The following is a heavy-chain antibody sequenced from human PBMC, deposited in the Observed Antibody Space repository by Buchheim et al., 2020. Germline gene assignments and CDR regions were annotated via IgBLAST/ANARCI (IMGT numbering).Heavy chain of an antibody. D-gene: IGHD1-26*01. Sequence: EVQLVESGGGLVQPGGSLRLSCAASGFSFNSYSMNWVRQASGKGLEWVSYISYDSVNIHYADSVKGRFTISRDNAKNSLYLQMTSLRAEDTAVYYCAKGDWDYWGQGTL. CDR3: AKGDWDY. V-gene: IGHV3-48*01. CDR1: GFSFNSYS. CDR2: ISYDSVNI. J-gene: IGHJ4*02.